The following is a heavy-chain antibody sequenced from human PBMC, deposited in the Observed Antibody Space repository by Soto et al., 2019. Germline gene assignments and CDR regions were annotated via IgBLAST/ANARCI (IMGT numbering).Heavy chain of an antibody. CDR1: GYSISSGYY. CDR3: ARAVALRQWFDP. Sequence: SETLSLTCTVSGYSISSGYYWGWIRQPPGKGLEWIGSIYHCGSTYYNPSLKSRVTISVDTSKNQFSLKLSSVTAADTAVYYCARAVALRQWFDPWGQGTLVTVSS. V-gene: IGHV4-38-2*02. J-gene: IGHJ5*02. CDR2: IYHCGST. D-gene: IGHD5-12*01.